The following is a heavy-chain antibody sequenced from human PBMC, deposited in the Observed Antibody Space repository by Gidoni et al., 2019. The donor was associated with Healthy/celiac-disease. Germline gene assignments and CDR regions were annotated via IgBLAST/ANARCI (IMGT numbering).Heavy chain of an antibody. CDR2: ISYDGSNK. J-gene: IGHJ4*02. D-gene: IGHD6-19*01. V-gene: IGHV3-30*18. CDR1: GFTVRSYG. CDR3: AKDLRAVAVAPYYFDY. Sequence: QVQLVESGGGVVQPGRSLRLSCSASGFTVRSYGMHWVRQAPGKGLEWVAVISYDGSNKYYADSVKGRFTISRDNSKNTLYLQMNSLRAEDTAVYYCAKDLRAVAVAPYYFDYWGQGTLVTVSS.